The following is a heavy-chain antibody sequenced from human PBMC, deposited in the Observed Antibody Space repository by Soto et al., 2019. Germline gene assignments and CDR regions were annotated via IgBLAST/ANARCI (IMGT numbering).Heavy chain of an antibody. CDR3: ARVYPGSGWPYHYYGMDV. J-gene: IGHJ6*02. CDR1: GFTFISYW. D-gene: IGHD6-19*01. Sequence: GGSLRLSCAASGFTFISYWMSWVRQAPGKGLDWVANIKQDGSEKYYVDSVKDRFTISRDNAKNSLYLQMNSLRAEDSAVYYCARVYPGSGWPYHYYGMDVWGQGTTVTVSS. V-gene: IGHV3-7*01. CDR2: IKQDGSEK.